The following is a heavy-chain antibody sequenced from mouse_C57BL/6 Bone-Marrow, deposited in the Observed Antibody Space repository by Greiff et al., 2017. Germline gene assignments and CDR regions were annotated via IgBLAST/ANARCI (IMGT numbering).Heavy chain of an antibody. CDR3: ARHSQLTTVVAPYAMDY. D-gene: IGHD1-1*01. V-gene: IGHV5-6*01. CDR2: ISSGGSYT. Sequence: EVKLMESGGDLVKPGGSLKLSCAASGFTFSSYGISWVRQTPDKRLEWVATISSGGSYTYYPDSVKGRFTISRDNAKNTLYLQMSSLKSEDTAMYYCARHSQLTTVVAPYAMDYWGQGTSVTVSS. CDR1: GFTFSSYG. J-gene: IGHJ4*01.